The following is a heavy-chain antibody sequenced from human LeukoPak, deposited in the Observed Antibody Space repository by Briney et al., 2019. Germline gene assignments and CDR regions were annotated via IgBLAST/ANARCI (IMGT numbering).Heavy chain of an antibody. D-gene: IGHD4-23*01. CDR2: IYSSGHT. V-gene: IGHV4-59*08. CDR1: GGSIVGYY. J-gene: IGHJ4*02. Sequence: SETLSLTCTVSGGSIVGYYWSWIRQPPGKGLEWIAYIYSSGHTMSNPSLQSRVTMSLDTSRNQFSLKLSSVTAADTAVYYCARGRSGGNCDYWGQGTLVTVSS. CDR3: ARGRSGGNCDY.